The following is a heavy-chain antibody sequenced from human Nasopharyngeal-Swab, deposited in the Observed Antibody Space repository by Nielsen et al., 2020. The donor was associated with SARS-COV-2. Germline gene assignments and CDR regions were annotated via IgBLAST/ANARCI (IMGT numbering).Heavy chain of an antibody. J-gene: IGHJ4*02. CDR2: ISYDGGTE. D-gene: IGHD6-6*01. CDR1: GLSFSRYA. V-gene: IGHV3-30*04. CDR3: TRDDGQLGDY. Sequence: GGSLRLSCVGSGLSFSRYAMHWVRQAPGKGLEWVAHISYDGGTEYYADSVKGRFTISRDNSRNTLSLQMHSLRAEDTAVYYCTRDDGQLGDYWGQGTLVTVSS.